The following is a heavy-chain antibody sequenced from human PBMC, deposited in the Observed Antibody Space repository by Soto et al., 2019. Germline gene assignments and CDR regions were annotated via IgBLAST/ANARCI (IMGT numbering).Heavy chain of an antibody. CDR2: IKQDGSEK. V-gene: IGHV3-7*01. CDR1: GFTFSTYW. D-gene: IGHD5-12*01. Sequence: GGSVRLSCVGSGFTFSTYWMTWVRQAPGKGLEWVANIKQDGSEKHYVDSVKGRFTISRDNPKNSLYLQMNSLRAEDTAVYYCASQRRDGYFGDYWGQGTLVTVSS. CDR3: ASQRRDGYFGDY. J-gene: IGHJ4*02.